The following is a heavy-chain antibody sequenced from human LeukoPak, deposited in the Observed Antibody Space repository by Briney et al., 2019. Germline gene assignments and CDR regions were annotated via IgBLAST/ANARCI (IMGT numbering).Heavy chain of an antibody. J-gene: IGHJ4*02. CDR1: GGTFSSYT. V-gene: IGHV1-69*02. CDR3: ARGYCSGGSCYSAQDY. D-gene: IGHD2-15*01. CDR2: IIPILGIA. Sequence: SVKVSCKASGGTFSSYTISWVRQAPGQGLEWMGRIIPILGIANYAQKFQGRVTITADKSTSTAYMELSSLRSEDTAVYYCARGYCSGGSCYSAQDYWGQGTLVTVSS.